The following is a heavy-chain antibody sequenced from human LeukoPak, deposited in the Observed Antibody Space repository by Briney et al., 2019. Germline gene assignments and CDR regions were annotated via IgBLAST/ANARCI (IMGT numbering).Heavy chain of an antibody. J-gene: IGHJ4*02. D-gene: IGHD4/OR15-4a*01. V-gene: IGHV3-48*01. CDR1: XXXXXXXX. CDR2: ISSSSGTI. Sequence: PGXXLSLSCETXXXXXXXXXMXXXRQXPXXXXERVSYISSSSGTIYYSDSVKGRFTISRDNAKNSLYLQMNSLRAEDTAVYYCAREWRGAFDYWGQGTLVTVSS. CDR3: AREWRGAFDY.